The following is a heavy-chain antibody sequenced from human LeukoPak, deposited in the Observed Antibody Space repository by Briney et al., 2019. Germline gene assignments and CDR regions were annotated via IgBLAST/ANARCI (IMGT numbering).Heavy chain of an antibody. CDR2: IYSGGST. V-gene: IGHV3-53*01. Sequence: QTGGSLRLSCAASGFTVSSNYMSWVRQAPGKGLEWVSVIYSGGSTYYADSVKGRFTISRDNSKNTLYLQMNSLRAEDTAVYYCARGPGSLNYYYMDVWGKGTTVTVSS. D-gene: IGHD3-10*01. CDR3: ARGPGSLNYYYMDV. J-gene: IGHJ6*03. CDR1: GFTVSSNY.